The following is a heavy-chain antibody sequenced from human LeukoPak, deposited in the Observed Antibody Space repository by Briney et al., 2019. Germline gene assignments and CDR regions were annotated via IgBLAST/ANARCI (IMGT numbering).Heavy chain of an antibody. CDR1: GYSFTSYW. V-gene: IGHV5-51*01. CDR3: ARPPYCSGGSWYSPIDY. J-gene: IGHJ4*02. CDR2: IYPGDSDT. D-gene: IGHD2-15*01. Sequence: GESLKISCKGSGYSFTSYWIGWVRQMPGKGLEWMGIIYPGDSDTRYSPPFQGQVTISADKSISTADLQWSSLKASDTAMYYCARPPYCSGGSWYSPIDYWGQGTLVTVSS.